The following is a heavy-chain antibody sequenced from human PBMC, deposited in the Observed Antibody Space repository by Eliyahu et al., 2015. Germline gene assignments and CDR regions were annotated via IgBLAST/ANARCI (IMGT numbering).Heavy chain of an antibody. D-gene: IGHD4-11*01. Sequence: QITLKESGPTLVKPTQTLTLTCTFSGFSLSTSGEGVGWIRQPPGKALEWLAFIYWDDDKVYRPSLKSRLTITKDTSKNQVVLTMTNVDPVDTATYYCAHSPSDYSIHPPFDYWGQGTLVTVSS. CDR1: GFSLSTSGEG. V-gene: IGHV2-5*02. J-gene: IGHJ4*02. CDR3: AHSPSDYSIHPPFDY. CDR2: IYWDDDK.